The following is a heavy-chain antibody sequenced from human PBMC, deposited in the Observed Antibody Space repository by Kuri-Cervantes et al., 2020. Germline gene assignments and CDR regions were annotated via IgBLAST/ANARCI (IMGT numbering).Heavy chain of an antibody. CDR2: ISGSGGST. J-gene: IGHJ3*02. Sequence: GGSLRLSCAAPGFTFSSYDMSWVRQAPGKGLEWVSAISGSGGSTYYADSVKGRFTICRDNSKNTLYLQMNSLRAEDTAVYYCARDSEVLLSSYDAFDIWGQGTMVTVSS. CDR1: GFTFSSYD. V-gene: IGHV3-23*01. D-gene: IGHD3-10*02. CDR3: ARDSEVLLSSYDAFDI.